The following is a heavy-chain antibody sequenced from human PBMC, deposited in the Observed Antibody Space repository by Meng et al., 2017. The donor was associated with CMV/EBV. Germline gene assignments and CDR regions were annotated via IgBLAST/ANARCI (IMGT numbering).Heavy chain of an antibody. D-gene: IGHD3-10*01. Sequence: GDPISSYYWSWIRQPAGKGLEWSGRIYTSGSTNYNPSLKSRVTMSVDTSKNQFSLKLSSVTAADTAVYYCAREEITMVRGVLNYFDYWGQGTLVTVSS. J-gene: IGHJ4*02. CDR2: IYTSGST. CDR1: GDPISSYY. V-gene: IGHV4-4*07. CDR3: AREEITMVRGVLNYFDY.